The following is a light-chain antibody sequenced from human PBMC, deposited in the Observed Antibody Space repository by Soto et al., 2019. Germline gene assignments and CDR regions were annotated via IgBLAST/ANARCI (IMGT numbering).Light chain of an antibody. Sequence: EIVLTQSPGTLSLSAGERATLSCRASQSVSSSYLAWYQQKPGQAPRLLLYGASSRATGIPDRFSGSGSGADVTLTISRLETEDFAVYYCQQYGSSPPWTFGQGTKVDIK. CDR2: GAS. CDR1: QSVSSSY. V-gene: IGKV3-20*01. J-gene: IGKJ1*01. CDR3: QQYGSSPPWT.